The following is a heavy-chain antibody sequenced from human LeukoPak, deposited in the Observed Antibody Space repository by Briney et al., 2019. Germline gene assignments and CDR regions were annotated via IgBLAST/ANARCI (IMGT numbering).Heavy chain of an antibody. D-gene: IGHD3-16*01. V-gene: IGHV3-21*01. Sequence: GGSLRLSCAASGFTFSSYAMSWVRQAPGKGLEWVSSISSSSSYIYYADSVKGRFTISRDNAKNSLYLQMNSLRAEDTAVYYCARGYRMGDGDVDYWGQGTLVTVSS. CDR2: ISSSSSYI. CDR1: GFTFSSYA. CDR3: ARGYRMGDGDVDY. J-gene: IGHJ4*02.